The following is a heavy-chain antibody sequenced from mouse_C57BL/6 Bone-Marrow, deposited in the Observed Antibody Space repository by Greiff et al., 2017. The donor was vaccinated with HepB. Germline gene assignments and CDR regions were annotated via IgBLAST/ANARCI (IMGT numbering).Heavy chain of an antibody. CDR1: GYTFTSYW. Sequence: QVQLKQPGAELVMPGASVKLSCKASGYTFTSYWMHWVKQRPGQGLEWIGEIDPSDSYTNYNQKFKGKSTLTVDKSSSTAYMQLSSLTSEDSAVYYCARGWLDGYYWYWYFDVWGTGTTVTVSS. CDR2: IDPSDSYT. J-gene: IGHJ1*03. CDR3: ARGWLDGYYWYWYFDV. D-gene: IGHD2-3*01. V-gene: IGHV1-69*01.